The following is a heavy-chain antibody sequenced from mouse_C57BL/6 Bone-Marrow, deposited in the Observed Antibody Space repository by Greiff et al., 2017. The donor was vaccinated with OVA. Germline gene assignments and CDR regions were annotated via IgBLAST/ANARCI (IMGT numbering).Heavy chain of an antibody. J-gene: IGHJ4*01. CDR1: GYTFTDYY. CDR2: IFPGSGST. CDR3: ARWGLLYYLMDY. Sequence: VMLVESGPELVKPGASVKISCKASGYTFTDYYINWVKQRPGQGLEWIGWIFPGSGSTYYNEKFKGKATLTVDKSSSPASMLLSSLTSEDSAVYFCARWGLLYYLMDYWGQGTSVTVSS. D-gene: IGHD3-1*01. V-gene: IGHV1-75*01.